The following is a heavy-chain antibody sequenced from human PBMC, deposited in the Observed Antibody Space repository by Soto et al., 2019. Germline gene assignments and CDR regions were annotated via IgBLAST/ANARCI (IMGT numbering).Heavy chain of an antibody. Sequence: QVRLVQSGAEVKKPGASVRVSCKASGYTFTNYGISWVRQAPGQGLEWMGWVSGYNGNTNYAQKLWGRVTMTTDTSTSTAYMELRTLTSDDTAVYYCARDEGSHGFDSWGQGTLVTVSS. CDR3: ARDEGSHGFDS. CDR2: VSGYNGNT. CDR1: GYTFTNYG. V-gene: IGHV1-18*04. J-gene: IGHJ4*02. D-gene: IGHD6-19*01.